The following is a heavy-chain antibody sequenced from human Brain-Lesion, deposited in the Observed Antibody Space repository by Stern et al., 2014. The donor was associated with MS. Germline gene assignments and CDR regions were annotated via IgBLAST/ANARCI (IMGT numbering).Heavy chain of an antibody. CDR3: AKDGPALVTNWFDP. CDR1: GGTFGTYP. CDR2: IIPIFGSP. V-gene: IGHV1-69*06. Sequence: QMQLVQSGPEVKKPGSSVQVSCKASGGTFGTYPITWLRQAPGQGLEWMGRIIPIFGSPNYAQKFQGGVTITADRSTTTVYMKLSSLKSDDAAVYYCAKDGPALVTNWFDPWGRGTLVTVSS. J-gene: IGHJ5*02. D-gene: IGHD5-18*01.